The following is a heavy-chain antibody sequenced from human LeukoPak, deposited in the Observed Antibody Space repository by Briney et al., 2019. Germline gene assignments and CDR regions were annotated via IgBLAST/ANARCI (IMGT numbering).Heavy chain of an antibody. CDR3: ARVRYYDSSSYYPWYFDL. D-gene: IGHD3-22*01. V-gene: IGHV4-39*07. CDR2: IYYSGST. CDR1: GGSIRSSSYY. J-gene: IGHJ2*01. Sequence: KPSETLSLTCTVSGGSIRSSSYYWGWIRQPPGKGLEWIGSIYYSGSTYHNPSLKSRVTMPVDTSKNQFSLKLSSVTAADTAVYYCARVRYYDSSSYYPWYFDLWGRGTLVTVSS.